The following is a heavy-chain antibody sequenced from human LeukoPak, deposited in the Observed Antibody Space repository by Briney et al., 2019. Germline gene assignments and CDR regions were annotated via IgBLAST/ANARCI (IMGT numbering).Heavy chain of an antibody. CDR2: ISSSSSYI. D-gene: IGHD1-26*01. CDR3: ARDEKELTVGIRDAFDI. V-gene: IGHV3-21*01. Sequence: KAGGSLRLSCAASGFTFSSYSMNWVRQAPGKGLEWVSSISSSSSYIYYADSVKGRFTISRDNAKNSLYLQMNSLRAEDTAVYYCARDEKELTVGIRDAFDIWGQGTMVTVSS. CDR1: GFTFSSYS. J-gene: IGHJ3*02.